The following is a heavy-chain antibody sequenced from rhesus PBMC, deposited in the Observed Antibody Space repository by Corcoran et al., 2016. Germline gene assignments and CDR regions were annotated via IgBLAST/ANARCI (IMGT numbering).Heavy chain of an antibody. CDR3: ARGGLQYLDWLLPNDAFDF. J-gene: IGHJ3*01. CDR1: GFSLTTSGMG. V-gene: IGHV2-174*01. CDR2: IYWDDDK. Sequence: QVTLKESGPALVKPTQTLTLTCTFSGFSLTTSGMGVGWIRQPPGKALEWLALIYWDDDKRYSTSLKSRLTLSKDTSKNQVVLTMTNIDPVDTATYYCARGGLQYLDWLLPNDAFDFWGQGLRVTVSS. D-gene: IGHD3-3*01.